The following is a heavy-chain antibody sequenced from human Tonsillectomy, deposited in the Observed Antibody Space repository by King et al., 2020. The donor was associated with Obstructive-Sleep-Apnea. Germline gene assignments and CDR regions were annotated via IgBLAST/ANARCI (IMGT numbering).Heavy chain of an antibody. V-gene: IGHV3-30-3*01. CDR3: ARDLRVGGTYDNGDDGGPSAYGMDV. CDR2: ISYDGSQK. J-gene: IGHJ6*02. D-gene: IGHD4-17*01. CDR1: RFTFSSYA. Sequence: VQLVQSGGGVVQPGRSLRLSCAASRFTFSSYALHWVRQAPGKGLEWVAVISYDGSQKYYTDSVKGRFTISRDNSKNTLYVQMNSLRGEDTAIYYCARDLRVGGTYDNGDDGGPSAYGMDVWGQGTTVTVS.